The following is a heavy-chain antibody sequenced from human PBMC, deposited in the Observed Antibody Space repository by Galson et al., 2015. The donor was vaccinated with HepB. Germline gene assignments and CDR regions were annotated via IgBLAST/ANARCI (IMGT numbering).Heavy chain of an antibody. CDR1: GGSITSSNFY. J-gene: IGHJ4*02. D-gene: IGHD6-13*01. V-gene: IGHV4-39*01. CDR3: ARQGAVGSSWYFDY. Sequence: SETLSLTCTVSGGSITSSNFYWGWIRQPPGKGLEWIGNIYYSGTTSYNPPLKSRVTISVDTSKNQFSLKVTSVTAADTALYYCARQGAVGSSWYFDYWGQGTMVTVSS. CDR2: IYYSGTT.